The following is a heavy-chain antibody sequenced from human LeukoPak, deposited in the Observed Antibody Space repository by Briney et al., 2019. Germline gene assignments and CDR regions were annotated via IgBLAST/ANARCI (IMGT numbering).Heavy chain of an antibody. CDR2: TYYTSKWNT. D-gene: IGHD1-26*01. CDR3: ARGRAGAFYV. CDR1: GDSVSTSGVA. Sequence: SQTLCPTRAISGDSVSTSGVAWNCVRQSPSRGLEWLGRTYYTSKWNTDFAVSVKSQIVVNPDTSKNQFSLQLNSVTSEDTAVYYCARGRAGAFYVWG. J-gene: IGHJ3*01. V-gene: IGHV6-1*01.